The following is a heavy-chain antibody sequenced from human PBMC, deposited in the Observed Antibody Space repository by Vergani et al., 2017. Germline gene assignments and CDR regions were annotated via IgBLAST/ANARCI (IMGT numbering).Heavy chain of an antibody. Sequence: QLQLQESGPGLVRPSETLSLTCTVSGASISSSTYYWGWIRQPPGKGLEWIGGIFYSGSTSYNPSLRSRVTISVDTSKNQFSLKLNSVTAADTAVSYCARQKAVWLIDYWGQGTLVTVSS. CDR2: IFYSGST. CDR1: GASISSSTYY. V-gene: IGHV4-39*01. CDR3: ARQKAVWLIDY. J-gene: IGHJ4*02. D-gene: IGHD3-16*01.